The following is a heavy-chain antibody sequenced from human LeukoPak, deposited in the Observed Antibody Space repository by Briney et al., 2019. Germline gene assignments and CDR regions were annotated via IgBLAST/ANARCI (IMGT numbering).Heavy chain of an antibody. CDR1: GGSISSGGYY. D-gene: IGHD2-15*01. CDR3: AREGYSSFDP. Sequence: SETLSLTCTVSGGSISSGGYYWSWIRQHPGKGLEWIGYIYYSGSTYYNPSLKSRVTISVDTSKNQFSLKLSSVTAADTAVYYCAREGYSSFDPWGQGTLVTVSS. V-gene: IGHV4-31*03. J-gene: IGHJ5*02. CDR2: IYYSGST.